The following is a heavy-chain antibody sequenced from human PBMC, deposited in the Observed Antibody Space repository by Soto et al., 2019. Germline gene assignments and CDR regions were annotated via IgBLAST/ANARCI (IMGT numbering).Heavy chain of an antibody. CDR2: TYYRSKWFN. Sequence: TLSLTCAISGDSVSSNSAVWNWIRQSPSRGLEWLGRTYYRSKWFNEYAISVKSRIIINPDTSKSQFSLKLSSVTAADTAVYYCARASFGYYDSSGYLGYWGQGTLVTVSS. D-gene: IGHD3-22*01. CDR1: GDSVSSNSAV. CDR3: ARASFGYYDSSGYLGY. V-gene: IGHV6-1*01. J-gene: IGHJ4*02.